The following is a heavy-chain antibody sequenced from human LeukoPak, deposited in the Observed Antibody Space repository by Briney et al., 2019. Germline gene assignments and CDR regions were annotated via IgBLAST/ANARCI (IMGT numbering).Heavy chain of an antibody. CDR2: MNPNSGNT. CDR1: GYTFTSYG. J-gene: IGHJ4*02. CDR3: ARSIAAAGTGFDY. D-gene: IGHD6-13*01. V-gene: IGHV1-8*03. Sequence: ASVKVSCKASGYTFTSYGISWVRQAPGQGLEWMGWMNPNSGNTGYAQKFQGRVTITRNTSISTAYMELSSLRSEDTAVYYCARSIAAAGTGFDYWGQGTLVTVSS.